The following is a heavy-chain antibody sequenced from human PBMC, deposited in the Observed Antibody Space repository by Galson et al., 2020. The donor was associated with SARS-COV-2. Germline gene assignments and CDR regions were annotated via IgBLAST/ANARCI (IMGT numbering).Heavy chain of an antibody. J-gene: IGHJ5*02. CDR2: IVPPDSHT. D-gene: IGHD2-21*01. CDR1: GYRLNSHL. V-gene: IGHV5-51*01. Sequence: GESLNIPCQGSGYRLNSHLLDRDPQIPRKGLELMGIIVPPDSHTRHTPSFRGHVTISADKSVHTAYLQWNSLKASDTAMYYCVTHIGGKWLDPWGQGTLFAVSS. CDR3: VTHIGGKWLDP.